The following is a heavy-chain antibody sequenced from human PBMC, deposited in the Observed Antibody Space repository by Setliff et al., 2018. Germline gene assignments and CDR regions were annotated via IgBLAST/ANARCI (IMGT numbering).Heavy chain of an antibody. D-gene: IGHD7-27*01. J-gene: IGHJ4*02. CDR1: GGTFSDYY. Sequence: SETLSLTCAASGGTFSDYYWTWIRQPPGKGLEWIGEINHSGSSNYNPSLKSRVTISVDTSKNQFSLKLTSVTAADTAAYYCARYTPKLPELGIYGWFDYWGQGTPVTVSS. CDR2: INHSGSS. CDR3: ARYTPKLPELGIYGWFDY. V-gene: IGHV4-34*01.